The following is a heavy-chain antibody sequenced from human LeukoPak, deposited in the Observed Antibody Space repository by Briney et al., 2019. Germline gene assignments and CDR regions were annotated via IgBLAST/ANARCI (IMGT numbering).Heavy chain of an antibody. Sequence: SETLSLTCAVSGGSLSSYYWSWIRQPPGKGLEWIGYIYYSGSTNYNPSLKSRVTISVDTSKNQFSLKLSSVTAADTAVYYCAARAVAGIDYWGQGTLVTVSS. CDR3: AARAVAGIDY. CDR2: IYYSGST. J-gene: IGHJ4*02. CDR1: GGSLSSYY. V-gene: IGHV4-59*01. D-gene: IGHD6-19*01.